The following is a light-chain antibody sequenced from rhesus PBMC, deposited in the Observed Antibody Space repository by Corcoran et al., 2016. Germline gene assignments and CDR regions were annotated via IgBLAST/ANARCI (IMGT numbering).Light chain of an antibody. CDR3: QQYSTSPRT. CDR1: QSVSTY. J-gene: IGKJ1*01. Sequence: QVILTQSPATLSLSPGERATLSCRASQSVSTYLAWYQQKPGQAPKLLIYDSSRRATGIPDRISGSGSGTEFTLTISSLEPEDFAVYYCQQYSTSPRTFGQGTKVEIK. V-gene: IGKV3-53*02. CDR2: DSS.